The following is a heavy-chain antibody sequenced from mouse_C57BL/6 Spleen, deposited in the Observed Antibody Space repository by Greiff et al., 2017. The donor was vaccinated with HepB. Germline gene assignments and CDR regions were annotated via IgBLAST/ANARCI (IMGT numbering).Heavy chain of an antibody. J-gene: IGHJ4*01. D-gene: IGHD4-1*02. Sequence: VQLQQSGPGLVQPSQSLSITCTVSGFSLTSYGVHWVRQSPGKGLEWLGVMWSGGSTDYNAAFISRLSISKDNSKSQVFFKMNSLQADDTAIYYCAGQLGYYAMDYWGQGTSVTVSS. CDR2: MWSGGST. V-gene: IGHV2-2*01. CDR3: AGQLGYYAMDY. CDR1: GFSLTSYG.